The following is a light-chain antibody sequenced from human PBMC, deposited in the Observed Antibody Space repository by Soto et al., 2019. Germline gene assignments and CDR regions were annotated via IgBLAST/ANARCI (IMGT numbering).Light chain of an antibody. CDR2: NNN. J-gene: IGLJ1*01. V-gene: IGLV1-44*01. Sequence: QSVLTQPPSASGTPGQRVTISCSGSSSNIGSGSVNWYQQLPGTAPKLLIYNNNQWPSGVPDRLSGSKSGTSASLAISGLQSEDEADYYCASWDVSLNGLYCFGTGTKLTVL. CDR3: ASWDVSLNGLYC. CDR1: SSNIGSGS.